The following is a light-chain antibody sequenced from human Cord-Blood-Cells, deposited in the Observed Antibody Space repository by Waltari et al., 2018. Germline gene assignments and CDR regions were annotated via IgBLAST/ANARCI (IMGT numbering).Light chain of an antibody. CDR3: QQYGSSFT. Sequence: EIVLTQSPGTLSLSPGEGATLSCRASQSVSSSYLAWYQQKPSQAPRLLIYGASSRATGIPDRFSGSGSGTDFTLTISRLEPEDFAVYYCQQYGSSFTFGPGTKVDIK. CDR1: QSVSSSY. CDR2: GAS. V-gene: IGKV3-20*01. J-gene: IGKJ3*01.